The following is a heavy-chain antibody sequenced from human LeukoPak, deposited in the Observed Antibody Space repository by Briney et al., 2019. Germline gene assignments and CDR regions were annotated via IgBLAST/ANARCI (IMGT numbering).Heavy chain of an antibody. CDR2: IYYSGST. CDR3: ARDRGKDFDY. CDR1: DGSISRSSYY. V-gene: IGHV4-39*07. J-gene: IGHJ4*02. D-gene: IGHD3-10*01. Sequence: SETLSLICPVSDGSISRSSYYLRWIRQPPRKWLEWIGSIYYSGSTYYNPSLKSRVTISVDTSKNQFSLKLSSVTAADTAVYYCARDRGKDFDYWGQGTLVTVSS.